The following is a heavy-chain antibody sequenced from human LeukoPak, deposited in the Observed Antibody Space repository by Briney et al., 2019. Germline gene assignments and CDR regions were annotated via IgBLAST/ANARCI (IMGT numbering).Heavy chain of an antibody. Sequence: GESLRLSCAASGFPFSTYWMSWVRQAPGKGLEWVANINQDGTEKYYVDSVKGRFTISRDYAKNSLYLQMNSLRAEDTAIYYCARDKNYYDSSGRRKVTDYWGQGTLVTVSS. D-gene: IGHD3-22*01. CDR2: INQDGTEK. V-gene: IGHV3-7*01. CDR3: ARDKNYYDSSGRRKVTDY. J-gene: IGHJ4*02. CDR1: GFPFSTYW.